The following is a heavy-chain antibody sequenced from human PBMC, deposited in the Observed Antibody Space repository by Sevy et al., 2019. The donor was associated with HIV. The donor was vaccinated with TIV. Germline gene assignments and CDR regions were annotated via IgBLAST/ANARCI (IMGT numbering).Heavy chain of an antibody. J-gene: IGHJ4*02. CDR3: TTGRDGATFGY. CDR2: VSFDASFK. Sequence: GGSLRLSCVASGLTFNIYPLNWVRQAPGKGLEWVAVVSFDASFKYYADFVKGRFTISRDNSKDTVFLQMDSLRDEDTGKYYCTTGRDGATFGYRGQGAQVTVSS. V-gene: IGHV3-30*04. D-gene: IGHD1-26*01. CDR1: GLTFNIYP.